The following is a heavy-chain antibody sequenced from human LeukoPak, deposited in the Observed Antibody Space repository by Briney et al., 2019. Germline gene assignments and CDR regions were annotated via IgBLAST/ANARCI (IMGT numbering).Heavy chain of an antibody. CDR3: AKRSYSGYERNSAPGTSHYFDY. J-gene: IGHJ4*02. Sequence: TGGSLRLSCAASGFTFSSYAMSWVRQAPGKGLEWVSYISSSGSTIYYADSVKGRFTISRDNSKNTLYLQMNSLRAEDTAVYYCAKRSYSGYERNSAPGTSHYFDYWGQGTLVTVSS. CDR1: GFTFSSYA. D-gene: IGHD5-12*01. V-gene: IGHV3-23*01. CDR2: ISSSGSTI.